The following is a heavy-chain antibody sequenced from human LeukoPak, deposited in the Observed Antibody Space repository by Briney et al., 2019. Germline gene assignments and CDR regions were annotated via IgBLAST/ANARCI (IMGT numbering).Heavy chain of an antibody. CDR3: ARPGDGYALGAFDI. J-gene: IGHJ3*02. CDR2: INHSGST. V-gene: IGHV4-34*01. CDR1: GGSFSGYY. Sequence: SETLSLTCAVYGGSFSGYYWSWIRQPPGKGLEWIGEINHSGSTNYNPSLKSRVTISVDTSKNQFSLKLSSVTAADTAVYYCARPGDGYALGAFDIWGQGTMVTVSS. D-gene: IGHD5-24*01.